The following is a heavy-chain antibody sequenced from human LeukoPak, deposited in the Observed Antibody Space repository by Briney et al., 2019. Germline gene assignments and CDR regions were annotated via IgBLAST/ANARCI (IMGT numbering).Heavy chain of an antibody. CDR1: GGSISSSSYF. J-gene: IGHJ3*02. CDR3: ARDGLWIQNAFDI. CDR2: IYRSGST. V-gene: IGHV4-39*06. Sequence: SETLSLTCTVSGGSISSSSYFWGWIRQPPGRGLEWIGSIYRSGSTYYNSSLKSRVTISVDTSKNQFPLKLSSVTAADTAVYYCARDGLWIQNAFDIWGQGTLVTVSS. D-gene: IGHD5-18*01.